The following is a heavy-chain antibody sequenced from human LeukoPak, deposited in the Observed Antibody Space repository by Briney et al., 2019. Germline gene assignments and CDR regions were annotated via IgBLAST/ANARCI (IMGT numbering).Heavy chain of an antibody. J-gene: IGHJ4*02. CDR1: GFTFSSYA. V-gene: IGHV3-23*01. CDR2: ISGSGGST. CDR3: AKDLVRYDDVGTPDY. Sequence: GGSLRLSCAASGFTFSSYAMSWVRQAPGKGLEWVSAISGSGGSTYYADSVKGRFTISRDNSKNTLYLQMDSLRAEDTAVYYCAKDLVRYDDVGTPDYWGQGTLVTVSS. D-gene: IGHD3-22*01.